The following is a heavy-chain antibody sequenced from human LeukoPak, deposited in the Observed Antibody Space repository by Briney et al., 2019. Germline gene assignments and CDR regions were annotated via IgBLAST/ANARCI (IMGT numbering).Heavy chain of an antibody. CDR3: TTGVVGANGFESYYFDY. Sequence: PGGSLRLSCAASGFTFNNAWMSWVRQAPGKGLEWVGRIKRKTDGGTTDYAAPVKGRFTISRDDSKNTLYLQMNSLKTEDTAVYYCTTGVVGANGFESYYFDYWGQGTLVTVSS. J-gene: IGHJ4*02. CDR2: IKRKTDGGTT. CDR1: GFTFNNAW. D-gene: IGHD1-26*01. V-gene: IGHV3-15*01.